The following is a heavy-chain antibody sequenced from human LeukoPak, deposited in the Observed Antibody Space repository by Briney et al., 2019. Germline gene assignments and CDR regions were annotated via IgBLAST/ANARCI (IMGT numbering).Heavy chain of an antibody. CDR2: IYPGDSDT. CDR3: ARGDNSGWYFFDY. D-gene: IGHD6-19*01. J-gene: IGHJ4*02. CDR1: GYTFTDHW. V-gene: IGHV5-51*01. Sequence: KGGESLKISCKASGYTFTDHWIGWVRQMPGKGLEWMGIIYPGDSDTRYSPSFQGQVTLSADKSISTAYLQWRNLQAPDTAMYYCARGDNSGWYFFDYWGQGTLVTVSS.